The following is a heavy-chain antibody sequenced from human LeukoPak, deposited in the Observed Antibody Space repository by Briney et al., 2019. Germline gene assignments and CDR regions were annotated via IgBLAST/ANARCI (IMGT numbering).Heavy chain of an antibody. CDR2: IYHSGST. V-gene: IGHV4-59*12. Sequence: PSETLSLTCTVSGGSISSFYWIWIRQPPGKGLEWIGEIYHSGSTNYNPSLKSRVTISVDKSKNQFSLKLSSVTAADTAVYYCARAVYYYGSGSYYSYLYYYGMDVWGQGTTVTVSS. J-gene: IGHJ6*02. CDR3: ARAVYYYGSGSYYSYLYYYGMDV. D-gene: IGHD3-10*01. CDR1: GGSISSFY.